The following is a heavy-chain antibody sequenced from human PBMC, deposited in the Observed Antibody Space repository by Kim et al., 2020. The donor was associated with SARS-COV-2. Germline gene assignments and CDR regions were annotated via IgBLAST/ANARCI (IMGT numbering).Heavy chain of an antibody. J-gene: IGHJ5*02. V-gene: IGHV4-39*01. CDR1: GGSISNNIYY. CDR3: ARGSGRFDP. CDR2: IYYSGTT. D-gene: IGHD3-10*01. Sequence: SETLSLTCIVSGGSISNNIYYWVWIRQPPGKGLEWIGSIYYSGTTYSKPSLKSRVTLSVDTSKSQFSLKLTSMTAADTAVYYCARGSGRFDPWGQGTLVTVSS.